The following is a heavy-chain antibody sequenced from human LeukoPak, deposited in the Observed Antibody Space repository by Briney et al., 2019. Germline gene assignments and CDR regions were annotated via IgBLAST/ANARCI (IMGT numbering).Heavy chain of an antibody. V-gene: IGHV4-39*07. CDR1: GGSISNTNYY. J-gene: IGHJ3*02. CDR3: PYYYDSSGYSPNDAFDI. CDR2: IYYSGST. Sequence: SETLSLTCTVSGGSISNTNYYWGWIRQPPGKGLEWIGSIYYSGSTYYNPSLKSRVTISVDTSKNQFSLKLTSVTAADTAVYYCPYYYDSSGYSPNDAFDIWGQGTMVTVSS. D-gene: IGHD3-22*01.